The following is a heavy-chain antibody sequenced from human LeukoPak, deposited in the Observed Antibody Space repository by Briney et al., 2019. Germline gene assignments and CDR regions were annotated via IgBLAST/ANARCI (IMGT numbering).Heavy chain of an antibody. Sequence: GGSLRLSCAASGFTFSIYGMHWVRQAPGKGLEWVAVIWSDGSNQYYADSVKGRFTISRDNSMNTLYLQMNSLTFEDTALYYCARPSGTWGAFDIWGQGTMVTVSS. D-gene: IGHD1-7*01. CDR2: IWSDGSNQ. V-gene: IGHV3-33*01. CDR3: ARPSGTWGAFDI. CDR1: GFTFSIYG. J-gene: IGHJ3*02.